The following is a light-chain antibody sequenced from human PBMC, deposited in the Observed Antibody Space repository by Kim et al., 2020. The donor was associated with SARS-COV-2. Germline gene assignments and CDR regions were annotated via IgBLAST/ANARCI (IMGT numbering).Light chain of an antibody. J-gene: IGKJ1*01. V-gene: IGKV3-15*01. CDR2: GAS. CDR1: KSISSN. Sequence: EIVMTQSPATLSVSPGERVTLSCRASKSISSNLGWYQQKPGQAPRLLIYGASTRATGIPARFSGSGSGTEFTLTISSLQSEDFAVYCCQQYNDWPWTFGQGTKVDIK. CDR3: QQYNDWPWT.